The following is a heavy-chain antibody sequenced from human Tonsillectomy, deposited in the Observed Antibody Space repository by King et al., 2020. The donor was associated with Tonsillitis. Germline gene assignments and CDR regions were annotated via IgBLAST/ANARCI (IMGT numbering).Heavy chain of an antibody. Sequence: QLQESGSGLVKPSQTLSLTCAVSGGSISSGGYSWSWIRQPPGKGLEWIGHISHSGSTYYNPSLKSRVTMSVDRTKNKFSLKMTPVTAADTAVYYCATARDGYNIFDYWGQGTLVTVSS. J-gene: IGHJ4*02. CDR2: ISHSGST. CDR1: GGSISSGGYS. D-gene: IGHD5-24*01. V-gene: IGHV4-30-2*01. CDR3: ATARDGYNIFDY.